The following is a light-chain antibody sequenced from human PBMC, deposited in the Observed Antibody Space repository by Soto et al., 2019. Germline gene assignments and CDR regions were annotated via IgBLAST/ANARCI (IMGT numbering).Light chain of an antibody. CDR3: AAWDDSLNGGV. CDR2: ANN. V-gene: IGLV1-44*01. J-gene: IGLJ3*02. Sequence: QSVLTQPPSASGTPGQRVTISCSGSSSNIRSNTVNWYQHLPRTAPRLLIYANNQRPSGVPDRFSGSKSGTSASLAISGLQSEDEADYYCAAWDDSLNGGVFGGGTKLTVL. CDR1: SSNIRSNT.